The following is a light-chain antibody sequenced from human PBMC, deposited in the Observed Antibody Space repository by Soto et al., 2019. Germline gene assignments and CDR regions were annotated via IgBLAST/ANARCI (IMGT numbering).Light chain of an antibody. Sequence: ENVLTQSPGTLSLSPGERATLSCRASQSVSNRFVAWYQQKPGQAPRLLIYHASTRATGIPDRFSGSGSGTDFTLTISRLEPEDFAVSSCQEHGSSPPLTFGGGTKVEIK. CDR1: QSVSNRF. J-gene: IGKJ4*01. CDR3: QEHGSSPPLT. V-gene: IGKV3-20*01. CDR2: HAS.